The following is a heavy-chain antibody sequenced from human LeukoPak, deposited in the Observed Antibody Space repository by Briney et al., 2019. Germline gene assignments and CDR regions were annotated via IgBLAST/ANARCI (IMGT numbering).Heavy chain of an antibody. Sequence: ETLSLTCTVSGGSISSYYWSWIRQPPGKGLEWIGYIYYSGSTNYNPSLKSRVTISVDTSKNQFSLKLSSVTAADTAVYYCARVYCSGGSCYNWFDPWGQGTLVTVSS. J-gene: IGHJ5*02. D-gene: IGHD2-15*01. CDR2: IYYSGST. CDR3: ARVYCSGGSCYNWFDP. V-gene: IGHV4-59*08. CDR1: GGSISSYY.